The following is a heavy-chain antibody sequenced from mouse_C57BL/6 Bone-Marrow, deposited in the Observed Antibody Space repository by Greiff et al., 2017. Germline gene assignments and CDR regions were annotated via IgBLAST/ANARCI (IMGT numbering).Heavy chain of an antibody. Sequence: QVQLQQPGAELVRPGSSVKLSCKASGYTFTSYWMHWVKQGPIQGLEWIGNIDPSDSETHYNQKFKDKATLTVDKSSSTAYMQLSSLTSEDSAVYYCARLDYYGSCFDYWGQGTTLTVSS. CDR3: ARLDYYGSCFDY. CDR2: IDPSDSET. J-gene: IGHJ2*01. D-gene: IGHD1-1*01. V-gene: IGHV1-52*01. CDR1: GYTFTSYW.